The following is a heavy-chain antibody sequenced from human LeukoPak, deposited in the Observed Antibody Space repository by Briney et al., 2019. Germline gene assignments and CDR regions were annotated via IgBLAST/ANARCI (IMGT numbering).Heavy chain of an antibody. CDR3: AKHLNYYDRSGYYYVLTAFDY. CDR2: ISGSGGST. J-gene: IGHJ4*02. CDR1: GFTFSSYA. V-gene: IGHV3-23*01. Sequence: GRSLRLSCAASGFTFSSYAMSWVRQAPGKGLEWVSAISGSGGSTYYADSVKGRFTISRDNSKNTLDLQMNSLRAEDTAVYYCAKHLNYYDRSGYYYVLTAFDYWGQGTLVTVSS. D-gene: IGHD3-22*01.